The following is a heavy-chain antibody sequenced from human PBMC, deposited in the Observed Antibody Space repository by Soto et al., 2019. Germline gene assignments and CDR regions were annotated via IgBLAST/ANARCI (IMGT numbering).Heavy chain of an antibody. D-gene: IGHD2-2*01. CDR3: ARLGAHYQPLDS. V-gene: IGHV4-30-2*01. J-gene: IGHJ4*02. CDR1: GGSISSGGYS. Sequence: SETLSLTCAVSGGSISSGGYSWSWIRQPPGKGLEWIGYIYHSGSTSYNPSLKSRVTISVDRSKNQFSLKLSSVTAADTAVYYCARLGAHYQPLDSWGRGTLVTVSS. CDR2: IYHSGST.